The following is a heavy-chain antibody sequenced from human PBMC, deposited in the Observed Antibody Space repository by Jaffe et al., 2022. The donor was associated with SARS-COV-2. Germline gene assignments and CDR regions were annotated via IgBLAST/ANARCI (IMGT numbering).Heavy chain of an antibody. CDR2: IYYSGST. Sequence: QVQLQESGPGLVKPSETLSLTCTVSGGSISSYYWSWIRQPPGKGLEWIGYIYYSGSTNYNPSLKSRVTISVDTSKNQFSLKLSSVTAADTAVYYCARQLGGNIIRGFFFDYWGQGTLVTVSS. D-gene: IGHD3-16*01. V-gene: IGHV4-59*08. CDR1: GGSISSYY. J-gene: IGHJ4*02. CDR3: ARQLGGNIIRGFFFDY.